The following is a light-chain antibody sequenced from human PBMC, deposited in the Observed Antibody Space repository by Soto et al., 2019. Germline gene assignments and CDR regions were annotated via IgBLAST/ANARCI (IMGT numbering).Light chain of an antibody. Sequence: DIPMNQSPSTVSGTVEDTVTIPCWASQTISSWLAWYQQKPGKAPKLLIYKASSLESGVPSRFSGSGSGTDFTLTISSLEPEAFAVYYCQQRSDWPITFGQGTYWRL. J-gene: IGKJ5*01. CDR3: QQRSDWPIT. V-gene: IGKV1-5*03. CDR1: QTISSW. CDR2: KAS.